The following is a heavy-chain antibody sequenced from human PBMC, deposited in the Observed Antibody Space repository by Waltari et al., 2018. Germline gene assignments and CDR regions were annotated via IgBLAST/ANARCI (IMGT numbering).Heavy chain of an antibody. Sequence: QVQLQESGPGLVKPSETLSLTCTVSGGSISSYYWSWIRQPPGKGLEWIGYIYYSGSTNYNPSLKSLVTISVDTSKNQFSRKLSSVTAADTAVYYCASENWGGDYFDYWGQGTLVTVSS. J-gene: IGHJ4*02. CDR2: IYYSGST. D-gene: IGHD7-27*01. CDR1: GGSISSYY. CDR3: ASENWGGDYFDY. V-gene: IGHV4-59*08.